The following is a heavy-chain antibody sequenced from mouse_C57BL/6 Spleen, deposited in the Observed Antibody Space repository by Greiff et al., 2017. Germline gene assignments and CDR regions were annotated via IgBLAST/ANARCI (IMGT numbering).Heavy chain of an antibody. CDR3: AGGNYGGFAY. CDR2: IYPSDSET. Sequence: VQLQQSGAELVRPGSSVKLSCKASGYTFTSYWMDWVKQRPGQGLEWIGNIYPSDSETHYNQKFKDKATLTVDKSSSTAYMQLSSLTSEDSAVYYCAGGNYGGFAYWGQGTLVTVSA. D-gene: IGHD2-1*01. J-gene: IGHJ3*01. CDR1: GYTFTSYW. V-gene: IGHV1-61*01.